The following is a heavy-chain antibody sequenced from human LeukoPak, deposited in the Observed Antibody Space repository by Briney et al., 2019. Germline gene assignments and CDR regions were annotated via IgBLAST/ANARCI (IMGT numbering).Heavy chain of an antibody. V-gene: IGHV4-30-2*01. Sequence: SETLSLTCSVSGGSINSGGSSWNWIRQPPGKGLEWIGHIYISGSTLYDPSLKTRVTISLDRSKNQFSLKLTSVTAADTAVYYCARDQAVVVPAANYYYYYGMDVWGQGTTVTVSS. CDR2: IYISGST. D-gene: IGHD2-2*01. CDR1: GGSINSGGSS. J-gene: IGHJ6*02. CDR3: ARDQAVVVPAANYYYYYGMDV.